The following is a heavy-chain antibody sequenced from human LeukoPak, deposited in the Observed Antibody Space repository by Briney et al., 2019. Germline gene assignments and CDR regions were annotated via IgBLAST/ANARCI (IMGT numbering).Heavy chain of an antibody. V-gene: IGHV1-69*04. D-gene: IGHD6-6*01. CDR1: GGTFSSYA. CDR3: ARSSWQLNTHAYYFDY. Sequence: SVKVSCKASGGTFSSYAISWVRQAPGQGLEWMGRIISILGIANYAQKFQGRVTITADKSTSTAYMELSSLRSEDTAVYYCARSSWQLNTHAYYFDYWGQGTLVTVSS. J-gene: IGHJ4*02. CDR2: IISILGIA.